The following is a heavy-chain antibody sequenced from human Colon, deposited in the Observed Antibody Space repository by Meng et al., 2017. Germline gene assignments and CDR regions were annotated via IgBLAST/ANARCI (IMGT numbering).Heavy chain of an antibody. Sequence: QLQLQESGSGLVKPSQTLSLTCAVSGGSISSGGYSWSWIRQPPGKGLEWIGYIYHSGSTYYNPSLRSRLTISVDTSKNQFSLKLSSVTAADTAVYYCARASYGSGSPLGESWFDPWGQGTLVTVSS. CDR2: IYHSGST. CDR1: GGSISSGGYS. V-gene: IGHV4-30-2*05. J-gene: IGHJ5*02. CDR3: ARASYGSGSPLGESWFDP. D-gene: IGHD3-10*01.